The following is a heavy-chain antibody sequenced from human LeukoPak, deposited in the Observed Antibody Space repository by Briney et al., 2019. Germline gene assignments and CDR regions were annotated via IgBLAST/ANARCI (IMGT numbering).Heavy chain of an antibody. CDR2: IYYSGST. CDR1: GGSISNYY. CDR3: ARDHYYDSSGYTFRH. V-gene: IGHV4-59*01. J-gene: IGHJ1*01. Sequence: SETLSLTCAVSGGSISNYYWSWIRQPPGKGLEWIGYIYYSGSTNYNPSLKSRITISVDTSKNQFSLKLSSVTAADTAVYYCARDHYYDSSGYTFRHWGQGTLVTVSS. D-gene: IGHD3-22*01.